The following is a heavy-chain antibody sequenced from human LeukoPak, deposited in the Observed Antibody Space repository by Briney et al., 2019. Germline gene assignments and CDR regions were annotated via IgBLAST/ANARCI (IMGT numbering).Heavy chain of an antibody. Sequence: ASVKVSCKASGYTFTSYDINWVRQAPGQGLEWMGWISAYNGNTNYAQKLLGRVTMTTDTSTSTAYMELRSLRSDDTAVYYCARDSSGWENWFDPWGQGTLVTVSS. CDR3: ARDSSGWENWFDP. CDR2: ISAYNGNT. J-gene: IGHJ5*02. CDR1: GYTFTSYD. D-gene: IGHD6-19*01. V-gene: IGHV1-18*01.